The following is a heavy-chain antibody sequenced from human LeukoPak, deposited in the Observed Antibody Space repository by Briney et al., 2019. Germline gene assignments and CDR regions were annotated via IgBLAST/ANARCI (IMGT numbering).Heavy chain of an antibody. CDR3: ARSPGPLVPAAFDI. CDR1: GVSISSSNSY. Sequence: SETLSLTCTVSGVSISSSNSYWGWIRQPPGKGLEWIGSIYYSGNTYYNPSLKSRVTISVDTSKNQFSLKLSSVTAADTAVYYCARSPGPLVPAAFDIWGQGTMVTVSS. J-gene: IGHJ3*02. D-gene: IGHD3-10*01. V-gene: IGHV4-39*01. CDR2: IYYSGNT.